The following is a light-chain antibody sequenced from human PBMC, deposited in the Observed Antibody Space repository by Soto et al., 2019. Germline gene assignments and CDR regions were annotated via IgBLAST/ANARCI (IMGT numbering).Light chain of an antibody. Sequence: QSALTQPASVSGSPGQSITISCAGSNSDIGGYNFVSWYQQHPGKAPKIIIFEVNKRPSGISNRFSGSKSGNTASLTISGLQAEDEADYYCFSNRSSTTNVFGSGTKVTVL. J-gene: IGLJ1*01. CDR1: NSDIGGYNF. CDR3: FSNRSSTTNV. V-gene: IGLV2-14*01. CDR2: EVN.